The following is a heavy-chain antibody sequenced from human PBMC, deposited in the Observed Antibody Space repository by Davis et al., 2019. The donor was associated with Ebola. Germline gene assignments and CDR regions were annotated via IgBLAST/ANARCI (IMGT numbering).Heavy chain of an antibody. J-gene: IGHJ3*02. CDR2: MNPNSGNT. CDR3: ARTSIVGTTTTASDI. Sequence: AASVKVSCKASGYTFTSHDINWVRQATGQGLEWVGWMNPNSGNTGYAQKFQGRVTMTRNTSINTAYMELSSLRSEDTAVYFCARTSIVGTTTTASDIWGQGTMVTVSS. CDR1: GYTFTSHD. V-gene: IGHV1-8*01. D-gene: IGHD1-26*01.